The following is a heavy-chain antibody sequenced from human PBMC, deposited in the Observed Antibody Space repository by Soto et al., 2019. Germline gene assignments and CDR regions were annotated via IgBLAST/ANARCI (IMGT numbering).Heavy chain of an antibody. Sequence: QVHLQESGPGLVRPSDTLSLTCAVSGFSIGSNNWWGWIRQPPGKGLEWIGNIYYSGTTQFNPSLKSRVNMSIDGAGNQFSLRLSSVTAADTAVYYCARKERKPAAIWNWGQGTLVTVSS. CDR3: ARKERKPAAIWN. CDR2: IYYSGTT. V-gene: IGHV4-28*01. CDR1: GFSIGSNNW. D-gene: IGHD2-2*01. J-gene: IGHJ4*02.